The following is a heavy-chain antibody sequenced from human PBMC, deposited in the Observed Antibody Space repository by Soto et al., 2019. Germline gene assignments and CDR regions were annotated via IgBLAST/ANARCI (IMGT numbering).Heavy chain of an antibody. CDR1: GFTFSSYW. D-gene: IGHD3-22*01. J-gene: IGHJ4*02. Sequence: EVQLVESGGGLVQPGGSLRLTCAASGFTFSSYWMHWVRQAPGKGPVWVSRINSDGSYTTYADSVKGRFTISRDNAKNTLYVQMNSLRAADTAVYYWARVGFDSGSYFDLTAEDYWGQGTLVTVSS. V-gene: IGHV3-74*01. CDR3: ARVGFDSGSYFDLTAEDY. CDR2: INSDGSYT.